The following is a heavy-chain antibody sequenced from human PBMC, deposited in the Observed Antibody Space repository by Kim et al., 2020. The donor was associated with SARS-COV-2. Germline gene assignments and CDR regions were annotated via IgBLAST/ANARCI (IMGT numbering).Heavy chain of an antibody. CDR3: AREGVMVRGVIITPGAFDI. D-gene: IGHD3-10*01. CDR2: INPSGGST. Sequence: ASVKASCKASGYTFTSYYMHWVRQAPGQGLEWMGIINPSGGSTSYAQKFQGRVTMTRDTSTSTVYMELSSLRSEDTAVYYCAREGVMVRGVIITPGAFDIWGQGTMVTVSS. V-gene: IGHV1-46*01. J-gene: IGHJ3*02. CDR1: GYTFTSYY.